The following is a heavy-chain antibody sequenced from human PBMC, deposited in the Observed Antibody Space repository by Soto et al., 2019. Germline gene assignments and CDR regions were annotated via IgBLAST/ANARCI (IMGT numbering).Heavy chain of an antibody. J-gene: IGHJ5*02. Sequence: VRPLRLSWTTSGFTLISYGVSWVRQAPGKGLEWVSSISGSGGVTNYADSVKGRFTISQDNSKNSLYLQMNSLRAEDTAVYYCARGPAITMIVVVIEWFDPWGQGTLVTV. D-gene: IGHD3-22*01. CDR2: ISGSGGVT. V-gene: IGHV3-23*01. CDR3: ARGPAITMIVVVIEWFDP. CDR1: GFTLISYG.